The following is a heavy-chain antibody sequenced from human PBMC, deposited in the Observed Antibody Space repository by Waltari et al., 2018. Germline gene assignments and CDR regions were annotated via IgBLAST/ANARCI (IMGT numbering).Heavy chain of an antibody. CDR2: VSGSGCST. D-gene: IGHD2-2*01. Sequence: EVQLLESGGGLVPPGGSLRLSCAATGLPFSSYAMSLVRQAPGKGREWVSAVSGSGCSTYYTDSVKGRFTISRDNSKNTLYLQMNSLRAEDTAVYYCANGAARFLNFIVVVPAAMGGGYFDDWGQGTLVTVSS. V-gene: IGHV3-23*01. CDR3: ANGAARFLNFIVVVPAAMGGGYFDD. CDR1: GLPFSSYA. J-gene: IGHJ4*02.